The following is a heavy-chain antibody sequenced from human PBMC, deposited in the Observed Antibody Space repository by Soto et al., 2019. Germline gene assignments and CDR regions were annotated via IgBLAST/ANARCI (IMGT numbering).Heavy chain of an antibody. J-gene: IGHJ3*02. CDR3: AKDYRYVGRGVTLPLYDAFDI. V-gene: IGHV3-23*01. D-gene: IGHD3-10*01. Sequence: EVQLLESGGGLVQPGGSLRLSCAASGFTFSSYAMSWVRQAPGKGLEWVSAISGSGGSTYYADSVKGRFTISRDNSKNTLYLQMNSLRAEDTAVYYCAKDYRYVGRGVTLPLYDAFDIWGQGTMVTVSS. CDR1: GFTFSSYA. CDR2: ISGSGGST.